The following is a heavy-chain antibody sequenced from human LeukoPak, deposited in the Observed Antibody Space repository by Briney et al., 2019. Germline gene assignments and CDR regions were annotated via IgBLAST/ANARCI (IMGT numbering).Heavy chain of an antibody. J-gene: IGHJ4*02. D-gene: IGHD4-11*01. V-gene: IGHV4-31*03. Sequence: TPSETLSLTCTVSGGSISSSGYYWSWIRQHPGKGLEWIGYIYYSGTTYYNPSLKGRVSILVDTSKNQFSLKVSSVTAADTAVYYCARESDYNGDGASYYFDYWGQGTLVTVSS. CDR1: GGSISSSGYY. CDR3: ARESDYNGDGASYYFDY. CDR2: IYYSGTT.